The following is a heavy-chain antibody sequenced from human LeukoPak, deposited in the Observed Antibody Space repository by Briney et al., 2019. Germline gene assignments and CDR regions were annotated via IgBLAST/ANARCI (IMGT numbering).Heavy chain of an antibody. J-gene: IGHJ5*02. CDR2: IAYDGGNK. CDR1: GFTFSSYA. V-gene: IGHV3-30-3*01. CDR3: ESDSSPWYYYDRSGSNGFDP. Sequence: GGSLRLSCAASGFTFSSYAIQWVRQAPGKGLEWVAVIAYDGGNKYYVDSVKGRFTISRDNSKNTLFLQMNSLRAEDTAVYYCESDSSPWYYYDRSGSNGFDPWGQGTLVTVSS. D-gene: IGHD3-22*01.